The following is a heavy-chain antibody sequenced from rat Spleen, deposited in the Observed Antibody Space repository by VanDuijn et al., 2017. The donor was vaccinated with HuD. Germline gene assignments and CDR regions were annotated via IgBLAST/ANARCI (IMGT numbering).Heavy chain of an antibody. J-gene: IGHJ3*01. D-gene: IGHD1-10*01. Sequence: EVKLIESGGGLVQPGKSLKLSCAASGFTFSTAWMYWYRQFPEKRLEWVARIKAKSNNYATDYTESVKGRFTISRDDSKTSIYLQMNSLRSEDTATYYCARQRGPSWFAYWGQGTLVTVSS. V-gene: IGHV6-6*01. CDR3: ARQRGPSWFAY. CDR2: IKAKSNNYAT. CDR1: GFTFSTAW.